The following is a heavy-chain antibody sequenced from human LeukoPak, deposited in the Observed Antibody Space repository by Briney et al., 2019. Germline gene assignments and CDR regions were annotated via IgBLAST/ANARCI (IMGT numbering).Heavy chain of an antibody. CDR1: GFTFSSYE. D-gene: IGHD6-19*01. CDR2: ISSGSTI. J-gene: IGHJ4*02. Sequence: GGSLRLSCAASGFTFSSYEMNWVRQAPGKGLEWVSYISSGSTIYYADSVKGRFTISRDNAKNSLYLQMNSLRAEDTAVYYCARDEGKFIAVAGNFDYWGQGTLVTVSS. CDR3: ARDEGKFIAVAGNFDY. V-gene: IGHV3-48*03.